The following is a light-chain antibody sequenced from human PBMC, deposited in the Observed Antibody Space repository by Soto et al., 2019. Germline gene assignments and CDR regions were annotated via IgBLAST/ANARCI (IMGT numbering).Light chain of an antibody. V-gene: IGKV1-39*01. CDR3: QQSYSNPLT. CDR1: QSISNY. CDR2: AAS. J-gene: IGKJ1*01. Sequence: DLQMTQSPSSLSASVGDRVTITCRASQSISNYLNWYQQKPGKAPNLLIYAASSLQTGVPSRFSGSGSGTDFTLTISSLQPEDFATYSCQQSYSNPLTFGQGTKVEIK.